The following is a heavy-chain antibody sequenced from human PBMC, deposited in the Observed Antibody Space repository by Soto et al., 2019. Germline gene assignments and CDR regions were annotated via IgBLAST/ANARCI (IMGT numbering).Heavy chain of an antibody. D-gene: IGHD6-13*01. CDR1: GYIFINYY. CDR2: INPNGGST. CDR3: ARDLAAADF. J-gene: IGHJ4*02. Sequence: QVHLVQSGAEVKKPGASVKVSCKASGYIFINYYIHWVRQAPGQGLEWIGIINPNGGSTNYAQKFRGLVTMARDTSTSTVYMDVSSLRSYYTVVYYCARDLAAADFWGQGTLVTVAS. V-gene: IGHV1-46*01.